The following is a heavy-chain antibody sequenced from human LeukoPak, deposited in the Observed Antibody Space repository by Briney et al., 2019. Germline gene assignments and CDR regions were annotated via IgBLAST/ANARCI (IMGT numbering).Heavy chain of an antibody. Sequence: PGGSLRLSCVVSGLSFSDSYMTWSRQTPGMGLESLAYISGMGHDIYYADSVKGRFTIYRDNAKNSLYLQMNSLRPEDTALYYCSTGPRSLPYWGPGTLVTVSS. CDR2: ISGMGHDI. CDR3: STGPRSLPY. V-gene: IGHV3-11*01. CDR1: GLSFSDSY. J-gene: IGHJ4*01. D-gene: IGHD4-23*01.